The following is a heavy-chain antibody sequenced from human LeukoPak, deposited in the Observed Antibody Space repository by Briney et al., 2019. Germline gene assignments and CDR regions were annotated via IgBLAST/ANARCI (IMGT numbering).Heavy chain of an antibody. J-gene: IGHJ4*02. CDR3: AREGHYYGSGSYPPQD. D-gene: IGHD3-10*01. Sequence: ASVKVFCKASGYTFTSYAMNWVRQAPGQGLEWMGWINTNTGNPTYAQGFTGRFVFSLDTSVSTAYLQISSLKAEDTAVYYCAREGHYYGSGSYPPQDWGQGTLVTVSS. CDR2: INTNTGNP. CDR1: GYTFTSYA. V-gene: IGHV7-4-1*02.